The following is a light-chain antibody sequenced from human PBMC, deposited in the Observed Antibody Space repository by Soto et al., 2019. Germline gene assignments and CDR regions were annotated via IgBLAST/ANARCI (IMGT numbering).Light chain of an antibody. Sequence: QSALTQPASVSGSPGQSITISCTGTSGDVGTYNYVSWYQQHPGKAPKLMIYEVSNRPSGVSNRFSGSKSGNTASLTISGLQAEDEADYYCISYTGTSTPYVFGTGTKVTVL. CDR2: EVS. CDR1: SGDVGTYNY. V-gene: IGLV2-14*01. CDR3: ISYTGTSTPYV. J-gene: IGLJ1*01.